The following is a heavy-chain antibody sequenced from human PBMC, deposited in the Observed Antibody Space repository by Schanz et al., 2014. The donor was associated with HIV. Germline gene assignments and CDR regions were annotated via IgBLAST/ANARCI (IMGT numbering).Heavy chain of an antibody. CDR2: RSYDGKNK. J-gene: IGHJ6*02. CDR3: AKDRNQYDSRYIGKGNYYYYYGMDV. Sequence: QVQLVASGGGVVQPGRSLRLSCAGSGFSFDTFGIHWVRQAPGKGLEWLAGRSYDGKNKKFANSVKGRFTISRDNSKNTVYLQAKSLRPEDTAVYYCAKDRNQYDSRYIGKGNYYYYYGMDVWGQGTTVTVSS. CDR1: GFSFDTFG. V-gene: IGHV3-30*18. D-gene: IGHD3-22*01.